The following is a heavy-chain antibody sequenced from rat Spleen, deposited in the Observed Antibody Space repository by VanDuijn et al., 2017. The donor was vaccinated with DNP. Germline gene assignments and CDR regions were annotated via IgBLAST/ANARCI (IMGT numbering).Heavy chain of an antibody. CDR1: GFTFNNYW. D-gene: IGHD1-1*01. CDR2: ISTGGGNT. V-gene: IGHV5S13*01. CDR3: IRRTVVTGAMDA. J-gene: IGHJ4*01. Sequence: EVQLVETGGALVQPGRSLKLSCVASGFTFNNYWMYWFRQVPTKGLEWVASISTGGGNTYYRDSVKGRFTISRDNAKNTQYLQMDSLRSEDTATYYCIRRTVVTGAMDAWGQGTTVAVSS.